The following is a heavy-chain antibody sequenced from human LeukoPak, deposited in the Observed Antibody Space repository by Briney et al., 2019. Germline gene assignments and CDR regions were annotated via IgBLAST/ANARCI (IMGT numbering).Heavy chain of an antibody. CDR1: GFTFGWHW. J-gene: IGHJ5*02. Sequence: GGSLRLSCAASGFTFGWHWMSWVRQAPGKGLEWVANIKQDGSQRYYVDSVKGRFTISRDNAKNSLYLQMSSLRAEDTAMYYCARDSGRGGESGYYDLWGQGTLVAVS. CDR3: ARDSGRGGESGYYDL. CDR2: IKQDGSQR. V-gene: IGHV3-7*01. D-gene: IGHD3-3*01.